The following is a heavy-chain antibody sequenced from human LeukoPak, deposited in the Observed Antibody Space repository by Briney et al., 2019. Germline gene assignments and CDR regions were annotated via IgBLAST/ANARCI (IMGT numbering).Heavy chain of an antibody. Sequence: PGGSLRLSCAASGFTFSSYAMNWVRQAPGKGLEWVSTITRSGGATDYADSVKGRFTISRDNSKNTLYLQMNSLRAEDTAVYYCAKPAYYDSNGYYSPFDYWGQGTLVTVSS. CDR2: ITRSGGAT. CDR1: GFTFSSYA. CDR3: AKPAYYDSNGYYSPFDY. J-gene: IGHJ4*02. D-gene: IGHD3-22*01. V-gene: IGHV3-23*01.